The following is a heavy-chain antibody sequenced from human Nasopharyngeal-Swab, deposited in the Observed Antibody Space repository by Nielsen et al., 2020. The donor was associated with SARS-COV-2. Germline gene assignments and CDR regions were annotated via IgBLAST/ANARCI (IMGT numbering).Heavy chain of an antibody. CDR2: ISYDGSNK. V-gene: IGHV3-30-3*02. Sequence: WIRQPPGKGLEWVAVISYDGSNKYYADSVKGRFTISRDNSKNTLYLQMNSLRAEDTAVYYCAKVARDIVVAPAAMKAYYYYGMDVWGQGTTVTVSS. J-gene: IGHJ6*02. D-gene: IGHD2-2*01. CDR3: AKVARDIVVAPAAMKAYYYYGMDV.